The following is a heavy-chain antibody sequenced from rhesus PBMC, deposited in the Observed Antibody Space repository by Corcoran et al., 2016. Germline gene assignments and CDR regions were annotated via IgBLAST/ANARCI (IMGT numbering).Heavy chain of an antibody. CDR3: ARDVGSYPEGYFEF. J-gene: IGHJ1*01. CDR2: INPYDGNT. V-gene: IGHV1S2*01. D-gene: IGHD4-4*01. CDR1: GYTFTDYY. Sequence: QVQLVQSGAEVKKPGSSVKVSCKASGYTFTDYYMHRVRQAPRQGLEWMGWINPYDGNTKYAQKFQGRVTMTRDTSTSTAYMELSSLRSEDTAVYYCARDVGSYPEGYFEFWGQGALVTVSS.